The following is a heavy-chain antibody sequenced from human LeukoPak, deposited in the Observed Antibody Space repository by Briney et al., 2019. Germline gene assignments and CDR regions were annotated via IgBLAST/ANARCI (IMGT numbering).Heavy chain of an antibody. J-gene: IGHJ4*02. CDR3: TRREPDYGDYGTPFDY. Sequence: PGGSLRLSCAASGFTFSGSAMHWVRQASGKGLEWVGRIRSKANSYATAYAASVKGRFTISRDDSKNTAYLRMNSLKTEDTAVYYCTRREPDYGDYGTPFDYWGQGTLVTVSS. D-gene: IGHD4-17*01. CDR2: IRSKANSYAT. V-gene: IGHV3-73*01. CDR1: GFTFSGSA.